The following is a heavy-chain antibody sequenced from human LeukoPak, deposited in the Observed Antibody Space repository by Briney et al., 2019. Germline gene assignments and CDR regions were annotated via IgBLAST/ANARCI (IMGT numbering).Heavy chain of an antibody. CDR3: ANLFKP. D-gene: IGHD1-14*01. J-gene: IGHJ4*02. Sequence: PGGSLRLSCAASGFTFSSYAMHWVRQAPGKGLEWVAVISYDGSNKYYADSVKGRFTISRDNSKNTLYLQMNSLRAEDTAVYYCANLFKPWGQGTLVTVSS. CDR2: ISYDGSNK. V-gene: IGHV3-30-3*01. CDR1: GFTFSSYA.